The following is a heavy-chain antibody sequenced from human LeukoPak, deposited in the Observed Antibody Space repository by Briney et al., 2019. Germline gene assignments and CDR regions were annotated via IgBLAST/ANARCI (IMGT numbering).Heavy chain of an antibody. CDR1: GYTFTGYY. V-gene: IGHV1-2*02. CDR2: INPNSGGT. D-gene: IGHD1-26*01. Sequence: ASVKVSCKASGYTFTGYYMHWVRQAPGQGLEWTGWINPNSGGTNYAQKFQGRVTMTRDTSISTAYMELSRLRSDDTAVYYCARDGGSGWELLRYYFDYWGQGTLVTVSS. CDR3: ARDGGSGWELLRYYFDY. J-gene: IGHJ4*02.